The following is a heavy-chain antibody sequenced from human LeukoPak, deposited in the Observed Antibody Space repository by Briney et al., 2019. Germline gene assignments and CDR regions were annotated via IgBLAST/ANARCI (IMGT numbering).Heavy chain of an antibody. Sequence: SVKVSCKASGGTYSSYAISWVRQAPGQGLEWMGGIIPIFGTANYAQKFQGRVTITTDESTSTAYMELSSLRSEDTAVYYCARGGGSRLGYFDLRGRGTLVTVSS. CDR2: IIPIFGTA. D-gene: IGHD1-26*01. V-gene: IGHV1-69*05. J-gene: IGHJ2*01. CDR1: GGTYSSYA. CDR3: ARGGGSRLGYFDL.